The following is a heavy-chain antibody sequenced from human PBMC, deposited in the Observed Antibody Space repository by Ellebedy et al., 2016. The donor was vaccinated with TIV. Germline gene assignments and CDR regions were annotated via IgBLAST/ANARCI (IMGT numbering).Heavy chain of an antibody. D-gene: IGHD6-19*01. J-gene: IGHJ4*02. CDR2: MNPNSGNT. CDR3: ARARSSGWLHTPDY. V-gene: IGHV1-8*02. CDR1: GYTITGYY. Sequence: AASVKVSCKASGYTITGYYMHWVRQATGQGLEWMGWMNPNSGNTGYAQKFQGRVTMTRNTSISTAYMELSSLRSEDTAVYYCARARSSGWLHTPDYWGQGTLVIVSS.